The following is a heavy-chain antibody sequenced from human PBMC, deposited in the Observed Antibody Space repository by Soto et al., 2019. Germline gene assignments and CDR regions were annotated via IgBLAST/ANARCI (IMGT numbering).Heavy chain of an antibody. CDR2: IIPIFGTA. CDR3: ARAIAVAGTEWFDP. CDR1: GGTFSSYA. J-gene: IGHJ5*02. Sequence: SVKVSCKASGGTFSSYAISWVRQAPGQGLEWMGGIIPIFGTANYAQKIQGRVTITADESTSTADMELRSLRSDDTAVYYCARAIAVAGTEWFDPWGQGTLVTVSS. D-gene: IGHD6-19*01. V-gene: IGHV1-69*13.